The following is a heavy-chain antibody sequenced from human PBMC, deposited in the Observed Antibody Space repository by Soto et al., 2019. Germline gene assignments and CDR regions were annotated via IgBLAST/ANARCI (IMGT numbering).Heavy chain of an antibody. J-gene: IGHJ6*02. CDR1: GGSISSYY. D-gene: IGHD3-9*01. CDR3: ARQELYYDILTGYYYGMDV. V-gene: IGHV4-59*08. Sequence: SETLSLTCTVSGGSISSYYWSWIRQPPGKGLEWIGYIHYSGNTNYNTSLKSRVTISVDTSKNQFSLKLSSVTAADTAAYYCARQELYYDILTGYYYGMDVWGQGTTVT. CDR2: IHYSGNT.